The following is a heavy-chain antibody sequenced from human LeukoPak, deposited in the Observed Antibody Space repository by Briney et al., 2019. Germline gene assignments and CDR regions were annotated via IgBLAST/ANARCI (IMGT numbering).Heavy chain of an antibody. V-gene: IGHV6-1*01. CDR3: ARTIAVAARYYYYGMDV. CDR1: GDSVSSNSAA. D-gene: IGHD6-19*01. CDR2: TYYRSKWYN. Sequence: SQTLSLTCAISGDSVSSNSAAWNWIRQSPSRGLEWLGRTYYRSKWYNDYAVSVKSRITINPDTSKNQFSLQLNSVTPEDTAVYYCARTIAVAARYYYYGMDVWGQGTTVTASS. J-gene: IGHJ6*02.